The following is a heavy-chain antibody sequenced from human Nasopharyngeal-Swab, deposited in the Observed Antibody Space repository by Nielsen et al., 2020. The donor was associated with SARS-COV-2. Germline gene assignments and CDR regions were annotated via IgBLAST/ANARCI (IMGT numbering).Heavy chain of an antibody. V-gene: IGHV3-74*01. CDR1: GFTLSDYW. CDR3: AVGQHAGAFDY. CDR2: VNGDGSGT. D-gene: IGHD1-26*01. J-gene: IGHJ4*02. Sequence: GESLKISCAASGFTLSDYWMHWVRQAPGRGPVWVSRVNGDGSGTGHADSVKGRFTISRDNAKSMLYLQMNSLRAEDTAVYYCAVGQHAGAFDYWGQGTLVTVSS.